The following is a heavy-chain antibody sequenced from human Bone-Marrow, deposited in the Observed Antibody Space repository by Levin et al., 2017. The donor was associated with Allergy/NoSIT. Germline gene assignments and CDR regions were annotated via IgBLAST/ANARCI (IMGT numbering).Heavy chain of an antibody. CDR1: GGSISSYY. D-gene: IGHD3-10*01. CDR3: ARLTSETYYYTSGSGYYMDV. Sequence: PGGSLRLSCTVSGGSISSYYWIWIRQPPGKGLEWIGYIYYSGSTNYNPSLKSRVTISVDTSKNQFSLKLSSVTAADTAVYYCARLTSETYYYTSGSGYYMDVWGKGTTVTVSS. J-gene: IGHJ6*03. V-gene: IGHV4-59*01. CDR2: IYYSGST.